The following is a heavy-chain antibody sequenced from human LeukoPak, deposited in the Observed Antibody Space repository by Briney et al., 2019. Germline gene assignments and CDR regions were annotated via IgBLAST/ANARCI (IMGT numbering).Heavy chain of an antibody. Sequence: SETLSLTCTVSGGSISSSSYYWGWIRQPPGKGLEWIGSIYYSGSTYYNPSLKSRVTISVDTSKNQFSLKLSSVTAADTAVYYCARDQDYYGSGSYNWGQGTLVTVSS. V-gene: IGHV4-39*02. D-gene: IGHD3-10*01. CDR3: ARDQDYYGSGSYN. CDR2: IYYSGST. CDR1: GGSISSSSYY. J-gene: IGHJ4*02.